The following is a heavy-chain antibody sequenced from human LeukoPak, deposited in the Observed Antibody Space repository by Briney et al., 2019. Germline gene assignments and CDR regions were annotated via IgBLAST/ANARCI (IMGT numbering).Heavy chain of an antibody. V-gene: IGHV3-9*01. CDR1: GFTFDDYA. Sequence: PGGSLRLSCAASGFTFDDYAMHWVRQAPGKGLEWVSGISWNSGSIGYADSVKGRFTISRDNAKNSLYLQMNSLRAEDTALYYCAKTYSSSWYFDYWGQGTLVTVSS. D-gene: IGHD6-13*01. CDR3: AKTYSSSWYFDY. CDR2: ISWNSGSI. J-gene: IGHJ4*02.